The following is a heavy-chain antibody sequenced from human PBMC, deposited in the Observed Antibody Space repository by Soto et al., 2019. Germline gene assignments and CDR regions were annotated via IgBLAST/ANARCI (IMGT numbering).Heavy chain of an antibody. D-gene: IGHD6-6*01. CDR1: GGTITSGRSS. CDR2: ICHSGST. Sequence: SETLSLTCSVSGGTITSGRSSWNWIRQSPGKGLEWIAYICHSGSTYYNPSLKSRVTISVDRSENQFSLKLTSVTAADTAVYYCVRESVASGPNYFDTWGPGTLVTVSS. V-gene: IGHV4-30-2*06. CDR3: VRESVASGPNYFDT. J-gene: IGHJ5*02.